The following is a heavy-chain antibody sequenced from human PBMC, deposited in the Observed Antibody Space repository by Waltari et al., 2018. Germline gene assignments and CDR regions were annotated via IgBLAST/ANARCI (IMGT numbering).Heavy chain of an antibody. CDR3: ARDEVFTMVRGVFYYGMDV. CDR2: ISAYNGNT. V-gene: IGHV1-18*01. D-gene: IGHD3-10*01. J-gene: IGHJ6*02. CDR1: GYTFTSSG. Sequence: QVQLVQSGAEVQKPGASVKVSCKASGYTFTSSGISWVRQAPGQGLEWMGWISAYNGNTNYAQKLQGRVTMTTDTSTSTAYMELRSLRSDDTAVYYCARDEVFTMVRGVFYYGMDVWGQGTTVTVSS.